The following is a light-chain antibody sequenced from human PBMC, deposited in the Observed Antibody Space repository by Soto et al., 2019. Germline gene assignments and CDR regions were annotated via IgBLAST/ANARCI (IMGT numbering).Light chain of an antibody. J-gene: IGLJ1*01. Sequence: QSALAQPASVSGSPGQSITISCTGTSSDVGGYNYVSWYQQHPGKAPKLMIYEVSNRPSGVSNRFSGSKSGNTASLTISGLQAEDEADCYCSSYTSSSPYVFGTGTKATVL. CDR1: SSDVGGYNY. V-gene: IGLV2-14*01. CDR2: EVS. CDR3: SSYTSSSPYV.